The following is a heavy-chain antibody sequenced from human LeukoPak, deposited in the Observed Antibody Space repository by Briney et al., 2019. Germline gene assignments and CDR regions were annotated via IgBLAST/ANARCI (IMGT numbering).Heavy chain of an antibody. CDR2: MNPNSGNT. D-gene: IGHD6-13*01. V-gene: IGHV1-8*01. J-gene: IGHJ4*02. Sequence: ASVKVSCRASGYTFTSYDINWARQATGQGLEWMGWMNPNSGNTGYAQKFQGRVTMTRNTSISTAYMELSSLRSEDTAVYYCARGDSSSWSVREPDYWGQGTLVTVSS. CDR1: GYTFTSYD. CDR3: ARGDSSSWSVREPDY.